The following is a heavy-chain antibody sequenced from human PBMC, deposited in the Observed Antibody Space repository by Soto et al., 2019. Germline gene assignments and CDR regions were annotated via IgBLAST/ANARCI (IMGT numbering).Heavy chain of an antibody. CDR3: ARELLCSGWYSPRHFDY. Sequence: QVQLVQSGAEVKKPGSSVKLSCKASGGTFSSYAISWLRQAPGQVLEWMGGIIPIFGTANYAQKFQGRVTITADKSTSTAYRELISLRSEDTAVYYCARELLCSGWYSPRHFDYWGQGTLVTVSS. D-gene: IGHD6-19*01. CDR1: GGTFSSYA. V-gene: IGHV1-69*06. CDR2: IIPIFGTA. J-gene: IGHJ4*02.